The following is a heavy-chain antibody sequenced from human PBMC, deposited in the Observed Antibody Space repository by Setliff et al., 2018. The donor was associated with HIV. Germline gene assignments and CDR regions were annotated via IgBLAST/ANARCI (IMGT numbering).Heavy chain of an antibody. D-gene: IGHD2-15*01. J-gene: IGHJ5*02. CDR1: GTSINSHY. CDR2: IYYTGIP. CDR3: ARVSRLHPFDP. V-gene: IGHV4-59*11. Sequence: PSETLSLTCTVSGTSINSHYWSWIRQTPGKGLQWIGLIYYTGIPTYNPSLEGRITTSVDRSKNQFSLRLTSVTAADTAMYYCARVSRLHPFDPWGQGTLVTVSS.